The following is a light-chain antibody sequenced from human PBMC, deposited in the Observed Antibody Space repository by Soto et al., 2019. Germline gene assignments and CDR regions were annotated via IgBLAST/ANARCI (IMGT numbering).Light chain of an antibody. CDR3: GTWDSSLSANVV. CDR1: SSNIGNNY. Sequence: QSVLTQPPSVSAAPGQKVTISCSGSSSNIGNNYVSWYQQLPGTAPKLLIYDNNKRPSGIPDRFSGSKSGTSATVGITGLQTGDEADYYCGTWDSSLSANVVFGGGTKLTVL. V-gene: IGLV1-51*01. J-gene: IGLJ2*01. CDR2: DNN.